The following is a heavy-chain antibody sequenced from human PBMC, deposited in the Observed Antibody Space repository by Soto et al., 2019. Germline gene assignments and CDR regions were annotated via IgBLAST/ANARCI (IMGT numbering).Heavy chain of an antibody. J-gene: IGHJ5*01. CDR3: ARPTLQSYYDSSGYYWGFHY. CDR2: IIPIFGTA. V-gene: IGHV1-69*13. Sequence: SVKVSCKASGITSTTYAIHWVRQAPGQGLEWMGGIIPIFGTANYAQKFQGRLTITADESTSTAYMELSSLRSEDTAVYYCARPTLQSYYDSSGYYWGFHYWG. D-gene: IGHD3-22*01. CDR1: GITSTTYA.